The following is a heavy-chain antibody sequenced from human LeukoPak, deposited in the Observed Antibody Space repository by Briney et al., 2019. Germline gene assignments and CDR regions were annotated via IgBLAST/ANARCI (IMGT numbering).Heavy chain of an antibody. J-gene: IGHJ4*02. CDR3: ARVKIVQDYGDPDY. V-gene: IGHV3-30-3*01. D-gene: IGHD4-17*01. CDR1: GFTFSSYA. Sequence: GGSLRLSCAASGFTFSSYAMHWVRQAPGKGLERVAVISYDGSNKYYADSVKGRFTISRDNSKNTLYLQMNSLRAEDTAVYYCARVKIVQDYGDPDYWGQGTLVTVSS. CDR2: ISYDGSNK.